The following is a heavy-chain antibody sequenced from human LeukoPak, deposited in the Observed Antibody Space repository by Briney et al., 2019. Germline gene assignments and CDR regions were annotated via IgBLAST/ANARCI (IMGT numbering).Heavy chain of an antibody. Sequence: ASVKVSCKASGYTFTSYTMHWVRQAPGQRLEWMGWINAGNGNTKYSQKFQGRVTITRDTSASTAYMELSSLRSEDTAVYYCARAVVFVDDSSDYWGQGTLVTVSS. V-gene: IGHV1-3*01. D-gene: IGHD3-22*01. CDR2: INAGNGNT. CDR3: ARAVVFVDDSSDY. J-gene: IGHJ4*02. CDR1: GYTFTSYT.